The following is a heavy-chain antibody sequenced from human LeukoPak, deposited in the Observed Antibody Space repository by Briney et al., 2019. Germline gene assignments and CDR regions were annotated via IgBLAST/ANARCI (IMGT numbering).Heavy chain of an antibody. CDR1: GNTFIGYW. CDR3: ARDGGYSGYDYNYYYGMDV. Sequence: ASVKASCKASGNTFIGYWIHWVRQAPGQGLEWMGIINPSGGSTSYAQKFQGRVTMTRDTSTSTVYMELSSLRSEDTAVYYCARDGGYSGYDYNYYYGMDVWGQGTTVTVSS. J-gene: IGHJ6*02. V-gene: IGHV1-46*01. CDR2: INPSGGST. D-gene: IGHD5-12*01.